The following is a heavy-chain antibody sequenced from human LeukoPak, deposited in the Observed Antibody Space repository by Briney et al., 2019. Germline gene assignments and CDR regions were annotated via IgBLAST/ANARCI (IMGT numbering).Heavy chain of an antibody. CDR1: GGSVSSYY. Sequence: SETLSLTCTVSGGSVSSYYWSWIRQPPGKGLEWIGYIYTSGSANYNPSLKSRVTISVDSSKNQFSLKLSSVTAADTAVYHCARASSTWGSSYYLDVWGKGTTVTVSS. J-gene: IGHJ6*03. V-gene: IGHV4-4*09. D-gene: IGHD6-13*01. CDR3: ARASSTWGSSYYLDV. CDR2: IYTSGSA.